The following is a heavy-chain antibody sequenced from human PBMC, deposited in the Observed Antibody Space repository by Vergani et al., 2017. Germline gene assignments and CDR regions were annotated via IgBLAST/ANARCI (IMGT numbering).Heavy chain of an antibody. D-gene: IGHD3-22*01. J-gene: IGHJ5*02. CDR2: ISSSSSYI. CDR1: GFTFSSYS. CDR3: TRRARSTYYYDSSGLDI. V-gene: IGHV3-21*01. Sequence: EVQLVESGGGLVKPGGSLRLSCAASGFTFSSYSMNWVRQAPGKGLEWVSSISSSSSYIYYADSVKGRFTISRDNAKNSLYLQMNSLRAEDTAVYYCTRRARSTYYYDSSGLDIWGQGTLVTVSS.